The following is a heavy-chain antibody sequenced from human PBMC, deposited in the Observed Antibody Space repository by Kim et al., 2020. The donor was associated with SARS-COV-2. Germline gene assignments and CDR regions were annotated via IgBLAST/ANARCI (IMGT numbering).Heavy chain of an antibody. CDR1: GGSISSSSYY. CDR2: IYYSGIT. Sequence: SETLSLTCTVSGGSISSSSYYWGWIRQPPGKGLEWIGSIYYSGITYYNPSLKSRVTISVDTSKNQFSLKLSSVTAADTAVYYCARHPNAKVLRCLEWLLYRDYWGRGTLVTVSS. CDR3: ARHPNAKVLRCLEWLLYRDY. D-gene: IGHD3-3*01. V-gene: IGHV4-39*01. J-gene: IGHJ4*02.